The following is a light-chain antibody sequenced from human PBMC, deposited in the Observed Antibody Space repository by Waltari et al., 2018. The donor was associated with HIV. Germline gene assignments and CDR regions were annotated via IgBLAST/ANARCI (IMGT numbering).Light chain of an antibody. CDR2: GAS. CDR1: QSVRSDY. V-gene: IGKV3-20*01. J-gene: IGKJ2*01. Sequence: EVVLTQSPGTLSLSQGERVTLSCRASQSVRSDYLAWYQQKPGQAPRLLIYGASNRATDIPQRFSGSGSGTDFTLTISRLEPEDFAVYYCQQYGGSPYTFGQGTKLEIK. CDR3: QQYGGSPYT.